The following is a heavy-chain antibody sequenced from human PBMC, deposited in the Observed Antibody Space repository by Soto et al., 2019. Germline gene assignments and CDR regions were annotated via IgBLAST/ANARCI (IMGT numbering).Heavy chain of an antibody. CDR1: GYPVTAYY. J-gene: IGHJ3*02. CDR3: ARGGGVGVAGSAAFDM. V-gene: IGHV1-2*02. CDR2: INPATGAA. Sequence: QLHLVQSGAVVKKPGASVTVSCSASGYPVTAYYMHWVRQAPGRGLEWMGGINPATGAAKYTQTFQGRVNLTRDTSPSTVFMELSGLTSGGTAVFYCARGGGVGVAGSAAFDMWGQGTLVTVSS. D-gene: IGHD3-3*01.